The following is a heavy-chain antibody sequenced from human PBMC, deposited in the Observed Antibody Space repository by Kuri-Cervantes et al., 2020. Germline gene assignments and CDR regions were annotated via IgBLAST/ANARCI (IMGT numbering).Heavy chain of an antibody. Sequence: GESLKISCAASGFTLSSYFMGWVRQAPGKGPEWVSLISSGGITYYAESVKGRFTISRDDSKNTLSLEMNRLRAEDTAVYHCVKDRGQDWGQGTLVTVSS. D-gene: IGHD3-10*01. CDR2: ISSGGIT. V-gene: IGHV3-23*01. CDR3: VKDRGQD. J-gene: IGHJ4*02. CDR1: GFTLSSYF.